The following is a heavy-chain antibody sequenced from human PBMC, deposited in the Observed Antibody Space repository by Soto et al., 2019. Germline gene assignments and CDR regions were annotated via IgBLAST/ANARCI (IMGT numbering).Heavy chain of an antibody. Sequence: GGSLRLSCAASGFTFSSYGMHWVRQAPGKGLEWVAVISYDGSNKYYADSVKGRFTISRDNSKNTLYLQMNSLRAEDTAVYYCAKEGSTMVRGVRVYYYGMDVWGQGTTVTAP. J-gene: IGHJ6*02. CDR3: AKEGSTMVRGVRVYYYGMDV. D-gene: IGHD3-10*01. CDR2: ISYDGSNK. CDR1: GFTFSSYG. V-gene: IGHV3-30*18.